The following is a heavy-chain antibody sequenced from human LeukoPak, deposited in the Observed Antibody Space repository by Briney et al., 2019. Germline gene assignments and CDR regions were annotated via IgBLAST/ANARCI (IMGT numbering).Heavy chain of an antibody. Sequence: GASVKVSCKASGGTFSSYAISWVRQAPGQGLEWMGGITPIFGTANYAQKFQGRVTITADESTNTAYMELSSLRSEDTAVYYCSLNQERGYSGYEHAFDIWGQGTMVTVSS. CDR3: SLNQERGYSGYEHAFDI. CDR1: GGTFSSYA. V-gene: IGHV1-69*13. J-gene: IGHJ3*02. D-gene: IGHD5-12*01. CDR2: ITPIFGTA.